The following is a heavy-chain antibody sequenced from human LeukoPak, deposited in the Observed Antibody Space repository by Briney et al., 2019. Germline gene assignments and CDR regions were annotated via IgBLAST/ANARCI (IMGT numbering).Heavy chain of an antibody. CDR3: ARHVKQYSSSWYRKKNHDGMDV. CDR2: IYYSGST. Sequence: PSETLSLTCTVSGVSISSYSWRWIRQPPGKGLEWIGYIYYSGSTNYNPSLKCRVTISVDTSKNQFSLKLSSVTAADTAVYYCARHVKQYSSSWYRKKNHDGMDVWGQRTTVTVSS. V-gene: IGHV4-59*08. J-gene: IGHJ6*02. CDR1: GVSISSYS. D-gene: IGHD6-13*01.